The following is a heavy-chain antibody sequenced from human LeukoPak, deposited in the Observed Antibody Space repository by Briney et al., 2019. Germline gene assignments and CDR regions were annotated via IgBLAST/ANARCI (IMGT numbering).Heavy chain of an antibody. CDR3: ARGQGIVPHYYFDY. Sequence: SQTLSLTCAISRDSVSSNSAAWNWIRQSPSRGLEWLGRTYYRSKWYNDYAVSVKSRITINPDTSKNQFSLQLNSVTAADTAVYYCARGQGIVPHYYFDYWGQGTLVTVSS. V-gene: IGHV6-1*01. D-gene: IGHD2-2*01. CDR2: TYYRSKWYN. CDR1: RDSVSSNSAA. J-gene: IGHJ4*02.